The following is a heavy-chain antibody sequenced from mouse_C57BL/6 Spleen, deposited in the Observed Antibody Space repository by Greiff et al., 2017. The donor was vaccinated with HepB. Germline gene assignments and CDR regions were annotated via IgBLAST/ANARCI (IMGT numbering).Heavy chain of an antibody. Sequence: VQLQQSGPELVKPGASVKISCKASGYAFSSSWMNWVKQRPGKGLEWIGRIYPGDGDTNYNGKFKGKATLTADKSSSTAYMQLSSLTSEDSAVYFGARKGVLVYFDYWGQGTTLTVSS. CDR2: IYPGDGDT. CDR3: ARKGVLVYFDY. V-gene: IGHV1-82*01. D-gene: IGHD2-14*01. CDR1: GYAFSSSW. J-gene: IGHJ2*01.